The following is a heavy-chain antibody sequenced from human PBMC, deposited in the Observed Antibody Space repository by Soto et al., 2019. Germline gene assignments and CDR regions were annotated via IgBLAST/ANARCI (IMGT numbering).Heavy chain of an antibody. Sequence: TGGSLRLSCAASGFTFSSYAMSWVRQAPGKGLEWVSATSGSGGSTYYADSVKGRFTISRDNSKNTLYLQMNSLRAEDTAVYYCAKQSRYYYDSSGYFCFDYWGQGTLVTVSS. CDR3: AKQSRYYYDSSGYFCFDY. CDR2: TSGSGGST. D-gene: IGHD3-22*01. J-gene: IGHJ4*02. CDR1: GFTFSSYA. V-gene: IGHV3-23*01.